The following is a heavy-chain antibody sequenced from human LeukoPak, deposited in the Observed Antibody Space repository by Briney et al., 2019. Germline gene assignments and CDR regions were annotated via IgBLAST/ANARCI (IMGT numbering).Heavy chain of an antibody. CDR3: ARDWRQGNAFDL. Sequence: GGSLRLSCAASGFTFSSYWMSWVRQAPGKGLEWVAKITQDGSEKYYMDSVKGRFIISRDNGKNSLYLQMNSLRVEDTAVYYCARDWRQGNAFDLWGQGTMVTVSS. J-gene: IGHJ3*01. CDR2: ITQDGSEK. V-gene: IGHV3-7*01. CDR1: GFTFSSYW. D-gene: IGHD6-13*01.